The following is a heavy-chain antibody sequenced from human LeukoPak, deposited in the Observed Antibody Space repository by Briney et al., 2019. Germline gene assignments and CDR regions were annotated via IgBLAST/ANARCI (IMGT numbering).Heavy chain of an antibody. Sequence: GGSLRLSCAASGFTFSSYGMHWVRQAPGKGLEWVAFIRYDGSNKYYADSVKGRFTISRDNSTNALYLQMNSLRAEDTAVYYCATIWLHPGWFDPWGQGTLVTVSS. D-gene: IGHD5-24*01. CDR2: IRYDGSNK. CDR3: ATIWLHPGWFDP. CDR1: GFTFSSYG. J-gene: IGHJ5*02. V-gene: IGHV3-30*02.